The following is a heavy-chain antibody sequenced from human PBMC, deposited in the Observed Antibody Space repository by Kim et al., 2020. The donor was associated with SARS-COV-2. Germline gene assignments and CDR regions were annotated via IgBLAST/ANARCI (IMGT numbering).Heavy chain of an antibody. CDR2: IIPIFETT. CDR1: GGTFSSYA. V-gene: IGHV1-69*06. D-gene: IGHD5-12*01. Sequence: SVKVSCKASGGTFSSYAFSWVRQAPGQGLEWMGVIIPIFETTSHAQKFQDRVTITADKSTSTAYMELSSLSSDDTAVYYCAKGGRDGYNVDYWGQGTLV. J-gene: IGHJ4*02. CDR3: AKGGRDGYNVDY.